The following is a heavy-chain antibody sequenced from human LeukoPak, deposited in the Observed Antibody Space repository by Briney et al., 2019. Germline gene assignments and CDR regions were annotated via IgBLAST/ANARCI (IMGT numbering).Heavy chain of an antibody. D-gene: IGHD3-3*01. Sequence: PGGSLRLSCAASGFTFSSYSMNWVRQAPGKGLEWVSYISSSSSTIYYADSVKGRFTISRDNAKNSLYLQMNSLRAEDTAVYYCARDAQITIFGVNWFDPWGQGTLVTVSS. CDR2: ISSSSSTI. CDR1: GFTFSSYS. J-gene: IGHJ5*02. V-gene: IGHV3-48*04. CDR3: ARDAQITIFGVNWFDP.